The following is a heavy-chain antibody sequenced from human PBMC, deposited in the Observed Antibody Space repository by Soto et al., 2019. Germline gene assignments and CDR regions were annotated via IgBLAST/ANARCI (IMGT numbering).Heavy chain of an antibody. D-gene: IGHD2-21*01. CDR3: AKDIAYVSDAFDI. CDR1: GFTFDDYA. CDR2: ISWNSGSI. V-gene: IGHV3-9*01. Sequence: EVQLVESGGGLVQPGRSLRLSCAASGFTFDDYAMHWFRQARGKGLEWVSGISWNSGSIGYADSVKGRITISRDNAKNSLDLQMNSLRAEDTALYYCAKDIAYVSDAFDIWGQGTMVTVSS. J-gene: IGHJ3*02.